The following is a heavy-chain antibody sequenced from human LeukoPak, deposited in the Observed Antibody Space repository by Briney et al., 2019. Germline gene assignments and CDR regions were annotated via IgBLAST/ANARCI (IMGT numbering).Heavy chain of an antibody. CDR3: ARDRRGCSSTNCYSYFQH. V-gene: IGHV3-30-3*01. J-gene: IGHJ1*01. D-gene: IGHD2-2*01. CDR2: ISYDGSNK. Sequence: GGSLRLSCAASGFTFSSYAMHWVRQAPGNGLEWVAVISYDGSNKYYADSVKGRFTISRDNSKNTLYLQMNSLRAEDTAVYYCARDRRGCSSTNCYSYFQHWGQGTLVTVSS. CDR1: GFTFSSYA.